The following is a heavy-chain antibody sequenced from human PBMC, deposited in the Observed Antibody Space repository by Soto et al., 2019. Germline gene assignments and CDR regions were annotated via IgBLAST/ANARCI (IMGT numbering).Heavy chain of an antibody. Sequence: SETLSLTCTVSGGSISSSSYYWGWIRQPPGKGLEWIGEIYHSGSTNYNPSLKSRVTISVDKSKNQFSLKLSSVTAADTAVYYCARRGYYDSSGHYYFDYWGQGTLVTVSS. CDR2: IYHSGST. CDR1: GGSISSSSYY. V-gene: IGHV4-39*07. CDR3: ARRGYYDSSGHYYFDY. J-gene: IGHJ4*02. D-gene: IGHD3-22*01.